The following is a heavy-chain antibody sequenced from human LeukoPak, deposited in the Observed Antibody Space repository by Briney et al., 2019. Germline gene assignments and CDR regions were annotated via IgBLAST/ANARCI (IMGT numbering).Heavy chain of an antibody. V-gene: IGHV3-30*04. J-gene: IGHJ4*02. CDR2: ISYDGSNK. CDR1: GFTFSSYA. D-gene: IGHD3-10*01. CDR3: ARDLPRNYYGSRSYYTRGGY. Sequence: PGRSLRLSCAASGFTFSSYAMHWVRQAPGKGLEWVAVISYDGSNKYYADSVKGRFTISRDNSKNTLYLQMNSLRAEDTAVYYCARDLPRNYYGSRSYYTRGGYWGQGTLVTVSS.